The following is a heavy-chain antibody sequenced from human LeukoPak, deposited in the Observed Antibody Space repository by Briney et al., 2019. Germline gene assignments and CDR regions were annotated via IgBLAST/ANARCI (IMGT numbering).Heavy chain of an antibody. J-gene: IGHJ6*02. CDR2: IKDDGSET. CDR1: GFTFNKSW. V-gene: IGHV3-7*01. CDR3: ATYTNWVAGDV. Sequence: GGSLRLSCGTSGFTFNKSWMSWVRQAPGKGPEWVASIKDDGSETFHADSVRGRFTISRDNARGTLYVQMNTLRAEDTAVYYCATYTNWVAGDVWGQGTTVTVSS. D-gene: IGHD7-27*01.